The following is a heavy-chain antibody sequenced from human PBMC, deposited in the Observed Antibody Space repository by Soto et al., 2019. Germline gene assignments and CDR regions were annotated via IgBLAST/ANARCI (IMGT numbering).Heavy chain of an antibody. Sequence: VQVVESGGGVIQPGGSLRISCAASGFNVNDNSMTWVRQAPGKGLEWVSVVYDDGRIFYADSVKGRFTLSRDNSENTVFLQMSRLRVEDTALYYCARTRLYDASGYYFYYYGMDVWGQGTRVTVSS. V-gene: IGHV3-53*01. CDR3: ARTRLYDASGYYFYYYGMDV. D-gene: IGHD3-22*01. CDR2: VYDDGRI. J-gene: IGHJ6*02. CDR1: GFNVNDNS.